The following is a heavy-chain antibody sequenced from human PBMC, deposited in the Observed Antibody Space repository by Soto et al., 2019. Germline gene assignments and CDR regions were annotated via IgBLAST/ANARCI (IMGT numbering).Heavy chain of an antibody. V-gene: IGHV1-24*01. CDR1: GYTLTELS. CDR3: ATRYHYDSSGSQQRALDY. CDR2: FDPEDGET. Sequence: ASVKVSCKVSGYTLTELSMHWVRQAPGKGLEWMGGFDPEDGETIYAQKFQGRVTMTEDTSTDTAYMELSSLRSEDTAVYYCATRYHYDSSGSQQRALDYWGQGTLVTVSS. J-gene: IGHJ4*02. D-gene: IGHD3-22*01.